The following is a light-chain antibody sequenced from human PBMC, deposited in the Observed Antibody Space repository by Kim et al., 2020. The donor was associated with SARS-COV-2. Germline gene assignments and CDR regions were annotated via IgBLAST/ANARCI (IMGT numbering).Light chain of an antibody. V-gene: IGLV3-21*04. CDR2: YDS. CDR3: QVWDSTSDQAV. Sequence: SYELTQPPSVSVAPGKTARITCGGNNIGTDSVHWYQQKPGQAPLLVIYYDSDRPSGIPERFSGSKSGNTATLTISRVEAGDEADYYCQVWDSTSDQAVFGGGTQLTVL. J-gene: IGLJ3*02. CDR1: NIGTDS.